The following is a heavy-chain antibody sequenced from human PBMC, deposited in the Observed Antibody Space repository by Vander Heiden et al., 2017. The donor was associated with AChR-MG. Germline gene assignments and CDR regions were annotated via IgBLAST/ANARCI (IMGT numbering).Heavy chain of an antibody. J-gene: IGHJ4*02. V-gene: IGHV3-30*18. CDR3: AKILTDTSGWENVDF. CDR2: ISKDGENK. CDR1: GFTFSAHA. Sequence: QVQLVESGGGVVRPGRPLRLSCAASGFTFSAHAMHWVRPAPGKGLEWVASISKDGENKNYAESVKGRFYISRDNSKRSLSLLVNSLRSQETAMYFCAKILTDTSGWENVDFWGQGTLVTVSS. D-gene: IGHD6-19*01.